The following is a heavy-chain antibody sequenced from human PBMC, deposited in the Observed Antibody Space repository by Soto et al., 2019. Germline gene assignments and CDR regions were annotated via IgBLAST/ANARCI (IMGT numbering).Heavy chain of an antibody. CDR2: INSDGSST. V-gene: IGHV3-74*01. CDR3: ALSSSWPHYYFDY. J-gene: IGHJ4*02. D-gene: IGHD6-13*01. CDR1: GFTFSSYW. Sequence: GGSLRLSCAASGFTFSSYWMHWVRQAPGKGLVWVSRINSDGSSTSYADSVKGRFTISRDNAKNTLYLQMNSLRAEDTAVYYCALSSSWPHYYFDYWGQGTLVTVSS.